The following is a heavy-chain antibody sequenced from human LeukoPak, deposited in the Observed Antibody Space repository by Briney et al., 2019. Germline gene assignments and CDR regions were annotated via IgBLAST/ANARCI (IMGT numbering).Heavy chain of an antibody. CDR2: INHSGST. V-gene: IGHV4-34*01. Sequence: SETLSLTCAVYGGSFSGYYWSWIRQPPGKGLEWIGEINHSGSTNYNPSLKSRVTISVDTSKNQFSLKLSSVTAADTAVYYCARVRRGIAAAGTRKGPWFDPWGQGTLVTVSS. CDR3: ARVRRGIAAAGTRKGPWFDP. J-gene: IGHJ5*02. D-gene: IGHD6-13*01. CDR1: GGSFSGYY.